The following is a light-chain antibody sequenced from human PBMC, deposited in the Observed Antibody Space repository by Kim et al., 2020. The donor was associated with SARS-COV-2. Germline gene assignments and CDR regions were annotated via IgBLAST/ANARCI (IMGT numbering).Light chain of an antibody. CDR2: VNSDGSH. Sequence: PVKVACALGSGRSKAAAAWHQQRAETGPRFLMKVNSDGSHDRGDGLPVRFSGSASGAERYLTISSVQSEDEADYYCQAWGPGIRVFGGGTKLTVL. CDR1: SGRSKAA. J-gene: IGLJ3*02. CDR3: QAWGPGIRV. V-gene: IGLV4-69*01.